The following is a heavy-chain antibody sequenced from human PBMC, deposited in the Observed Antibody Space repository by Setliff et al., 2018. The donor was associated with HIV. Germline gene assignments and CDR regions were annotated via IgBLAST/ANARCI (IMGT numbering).Heavy chain of an antibody. CDR3: ARDLGIVIPFDY. CDR2: ISPNNGAT. Sequence: ASVKVSCKASGYSFSGYYMSWIRQAPGQALEWMGRISPNNGATEYAQKFQGRVTMTSDSLTSTAHMELTRLRSDDTAVYYCARDLGIVIPFDYWGQGTLVTV. J-gene: IGHJ4*02. V-gene: IGHV1-2*06. D-gene: IGHD3-16*01. CDR1: GYSFSGYY.